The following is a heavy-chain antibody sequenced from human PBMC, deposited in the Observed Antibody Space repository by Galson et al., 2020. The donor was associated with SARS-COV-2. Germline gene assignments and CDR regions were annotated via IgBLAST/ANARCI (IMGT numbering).Heavy chain of an antibody. D-gene: IGHD6-25*01. CDR1: GGSISSSSYY. Sequence: SETLSLTCTVSGGSISSSSYYWGWIRQPPGKGLEWIGSIYYSGSTYYNPSLKSRVTISVDTSKNHFSLRLSSVTAADTAMYYCATTYSSDRLNFDYWGQGTLVTVSS. J-gene: IGHJ4*02. CDR2: IYYSGST. V-gene: IGHV4-39*07. CDR3: ATTYSSDRLNFDY.